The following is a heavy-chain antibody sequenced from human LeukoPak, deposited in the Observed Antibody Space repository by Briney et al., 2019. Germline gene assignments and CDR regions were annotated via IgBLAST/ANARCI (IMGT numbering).Heavy chain of an antibody. CDR3: ARQPCSEEYYYDSSGYYAGCWYFDL. CDR1: GGSISSYY. CDR2: IYYSGRT. J-gene: IGHJ2*01. V-gene: IGHV4-59*01. Sequence: SETLSLTCTVSGGSISSYYWSWIRQPPGKGLEWIGYIYYSGRTNYNPSLKSRVTISVDTSKNQFSLKLSSVTAADTAVYYCARQPCSEEYYYDSSGYYAGCWYFDLWGRGTLVTVSS. D-gene: IGHD3-22*01.